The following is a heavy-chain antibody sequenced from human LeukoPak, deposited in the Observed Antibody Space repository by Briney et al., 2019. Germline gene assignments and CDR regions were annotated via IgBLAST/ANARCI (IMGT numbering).Heavy chain of an antibody. CDR2: ISYSSGTI. CDR1: GFTFDEYA. CDR3: AKDIEDLEKQWLVREGDY. D-gene: IGHD6-19*01. V-gene: IGHV3-9*01. Sequence: TGGSLRLSCAASGFTFDEYAMHWVRQAPGKGLEWVSGISYSSGTIGYVDSVKGRFTISRDNSKNTLYLQMNSLRAEDTAVYYCAKDIEDLEKQWLVREGDYWGQGTLVTVSS. J-gene: IGHJ4*02.